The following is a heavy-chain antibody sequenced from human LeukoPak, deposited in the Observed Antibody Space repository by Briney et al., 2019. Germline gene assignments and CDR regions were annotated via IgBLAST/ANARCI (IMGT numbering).Heavy chain of an antibody. CDR3: ARYCSSTSCYSDNYGMDV. CDR2: INAGNGNT. V-gene: IGHV1-3*01. D-gene: IGHD2-2*02. CDR1: GYTFTSYA. J-gene: IGHJ6*02. Sequence: GASVKVSCKASGYTFTSYAMHWVRQAPGQRLEWMGWINAGNGNTKYSQKFQGRVTITRDTSASTAYMELSSLRSEDTAVYYCARYCSSTSCYSDNYGMDVWGQGITVTVSS.